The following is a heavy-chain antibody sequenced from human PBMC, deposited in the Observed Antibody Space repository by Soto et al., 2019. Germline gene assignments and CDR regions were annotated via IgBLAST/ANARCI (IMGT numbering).Heavy chain of an antibody. V-gene: IGHV3-9*01. CDR3: AKDMFLAVAGTSSVDY. CDR2: ISWNSGSI. J-gene: IGHJ4*02. D-gene: IGHD6-19*01. CDR1: GFTFDDYA. Sequence: GGSLRLSCAASGFTFDDYAMHWVRQAPGKGLEWVSGISWNSGSIGYADSVKGRFTISRDNAKNSLYLQMNSLRAEDTALYYCAKDMFLAVAGTSSVDYWGQGTLVTVSS.